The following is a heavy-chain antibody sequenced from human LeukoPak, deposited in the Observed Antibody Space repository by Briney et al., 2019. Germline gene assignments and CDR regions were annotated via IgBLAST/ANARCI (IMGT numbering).Heavy chain of an antibody. D-gene: IGHD5-18*01. Sequence: GGSLRLSCAASGFTFSSYAMSWVRQAPGKGLEWLSAISPSGGTTYYADSVKGRFTISRDNAKNTLYLQVNSLRAEDTALYYCAKDRIGSEYSYGQFDYWGQGTLVTVSS. J-gene: IGHJ4*02. CDR2: ISPSGGTT. CDR1: GFTFSSYA. V-gene: IGHV3-23*01. CDR3: AKDRIGSEYSYGQFDY.